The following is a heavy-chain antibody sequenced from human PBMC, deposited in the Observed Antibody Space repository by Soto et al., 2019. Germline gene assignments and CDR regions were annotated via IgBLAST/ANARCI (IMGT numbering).Heavy chain of an antibody. D-gene: IGHD6-13*01. J-gene: IGHJ4*02. CDR3: AKDTLTSYSSSPYFDY. CDR2: ISGSGGST. CDR1: GFTFSSYA. V-gene: IGHV3-23*01. Sequence: GGSLRLSCAASGFTFSSYAMSWVRQAPGKGLEWVSAISGSGGSTYYADSVKGRFTISRDNSKNTLYLQMNSLRAEDTAVYYCAKDTLTSYSSSPYFDYWGQGTLVTVSS.